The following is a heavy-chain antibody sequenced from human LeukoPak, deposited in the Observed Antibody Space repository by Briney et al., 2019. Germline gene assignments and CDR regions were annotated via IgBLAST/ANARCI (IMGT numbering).Heavy chain of an antibody. CDR2: ISGIGGGT. CDR3: AKDHRPLGRHEVYFDY. J-gene: IGHJ4*02. Sequence: GGSLRLSCVASGFTESGFTFSSYAMTWVRQAPGKGLEWVSGISGIGGGTYYADSVKGRFTISADNSKNTLYLQMNSLRAEDTAVYYCAKDHRPLGRHEVYFDYWGQGTLVTVSS. D-gene: IGHD1-14*01. CDR1: GFTESGFTFSSYA. V-gene: IGHV3-23*01.